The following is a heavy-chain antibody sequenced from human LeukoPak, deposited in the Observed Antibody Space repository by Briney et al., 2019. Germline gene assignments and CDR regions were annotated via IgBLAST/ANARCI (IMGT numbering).Heavy chain of an antibody. J-gene: IGHJ4*02. CDR1: GFTFSVYT. Sequence: GGSLRLSCTASGFTFSVYTMNWVRQAPGKGLEWLSSITTNSMYIHYADSVKGRFTISRDNAKNSLYLQMNSLRAEDTAVYYCARSASGGYWGQGTLVTVSS. CDR3: ARSASGGY. D-gene: IGHD3-10*01. V-gene: IGHV3-21*01. CDR2: ITTNSMYI.